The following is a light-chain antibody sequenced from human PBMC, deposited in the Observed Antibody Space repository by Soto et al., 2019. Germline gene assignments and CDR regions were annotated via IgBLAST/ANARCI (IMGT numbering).Light chain of an antibody. V-gene: IGLV2-14*03. CDR2: DVS. CDR3: SSYTTSNTRQIV. Sequence: QSALTQPASVSGSPGQSITISCTGTSSDVGGYNYVSWYQHHPGKAPKLMIFDVSNRPSGVSNRFSGSKSGNXXXXXISGLQPEDEADYYCSSYTTSNTRQIVFXXGTKXXVL. CDR1: SSDVGGYNY. J-gene: IGLJ1*01.